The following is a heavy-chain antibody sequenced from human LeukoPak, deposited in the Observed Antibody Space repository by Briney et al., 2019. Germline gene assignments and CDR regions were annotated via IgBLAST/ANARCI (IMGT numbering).Heavy chain of an antibody. V-gene: IGHV3-33*01. CDR1: GFTFTNYG. Sequence: GGSLGLSCTTSGFTFTNYGINWVRQAPGKGLEWVAAIWYDGSKTSYTDSVKGRFTVSRDISKNTVYLQMNGLKAEDTAVYYCARDDCSTTPCYAYWGQGTLVTVSP. J-gene: IGHJ4*02. CDR3: ARDDCSTTPCYAY. D-gene: IGHD2-2*01. CDR2: IWYDGSKT.